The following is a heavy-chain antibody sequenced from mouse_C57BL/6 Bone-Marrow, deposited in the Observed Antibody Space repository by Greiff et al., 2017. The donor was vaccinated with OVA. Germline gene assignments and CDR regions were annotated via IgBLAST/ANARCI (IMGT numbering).Heavy chain of an antibody. Sequence: VQLQQPGAELVRPGSSVKLSCKASGYTFTSYWMHWVKQRPIQGLEWIGNIDPSDSETHYNQKFKDKATLTVDKSSSTAYMQLSSLTSEDSAVYYCARDPFTTVVARGFAYWGQWALVTVSA. CDR2: IDPSDSET. CDR1: GYTFTSYW. CDR3: ARDPFTTVVARGFAY. V-gene: IGHV1-52*01. J-gene: IGHJ3*01. D-gene: IGHD1-1*01.